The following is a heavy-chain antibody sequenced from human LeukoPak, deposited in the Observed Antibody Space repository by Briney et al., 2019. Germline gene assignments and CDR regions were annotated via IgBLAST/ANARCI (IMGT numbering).Heavy chain of an antibody. D-gene: IGHD4-17*01. J-gene: IGHJ6*02. Sequence: GGSLRLSCAASGFTFSSYSMSWVRPAPGKGLEWVSYISSSSSTIYYADSVKGRFTISRDNAKNSLYLQMNSLRAEDTAVYYCARRGDYAGGLGYYGMDVWGQGTTVTVSS. CDR1: GFTFSSYS. CDR2: ISSSSSTI. V-gene: IGHV3-48*01. CDR3: ARRGDYAGGLGYYGMDV.